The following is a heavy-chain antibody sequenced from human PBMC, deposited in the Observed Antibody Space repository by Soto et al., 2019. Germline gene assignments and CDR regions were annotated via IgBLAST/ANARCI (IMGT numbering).Heavy chain of an antibody. J-gene: IGHJ4*02. CDR3: VRGDGDRYDGPGYLGRH. CDR1: GFTFSIYW. Sequence: EVQLVESGGGLVQPGGSLRLSCAASGFTFSIYWMHWVRQAPGKGLVWVSRMNMDGSRTSYADFAKGRFTISRDDAMSTVYLQMRNLRAEDTAVYYCVRGDGDRYDGPGYLGRHWGQGALVTVSS. CDR2: MNMDGSRT. V-gene: IGHV3-74*01. D-gene: IGHD2-21*01.